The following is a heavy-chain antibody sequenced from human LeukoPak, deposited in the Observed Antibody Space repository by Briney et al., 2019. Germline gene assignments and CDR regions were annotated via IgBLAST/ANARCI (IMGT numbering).Heavy chain of an antibody. CDR2: IVPIFDTP. Sequence: SVKVSCKASGGTFSSYAISWVRQAPGQGLEWMGGIVPIFDTPNYAQRFEDRVTITTDEATNTAYMELTGLRSEDTAVYYCASDIYGSQPSDYWGQGTLVIVSS. D-gene: IGHD3-10*01. J-gene: IGHJ4*02. V-gene: IGHV1-69*05. CDR3: ASDIYGSQPSDY. CDR1: GGTFSSYA.